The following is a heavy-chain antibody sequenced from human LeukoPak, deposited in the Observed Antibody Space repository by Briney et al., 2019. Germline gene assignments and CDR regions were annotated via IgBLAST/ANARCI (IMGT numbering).Heavy chain of an antibody. CDR3: AKEVNTGYYFYKYGLDV. D-gene: IGHD2-8*02. J-gene: IGHJ6*02. Sequence: GGSPRLSCSASGFTFSSYGMHWVRQAPGKGLEWVALISYDGSDDYHADSVKGRFTISRDNPKNTLYLQMHSLRAEDTAVYYCAKEVNTGYYFYKYGLDVWGQGTTVTVSS. V-gene: IGHV3-30*18. CDR2: ISYDGSDD. CDR1: GFTFSSYG.